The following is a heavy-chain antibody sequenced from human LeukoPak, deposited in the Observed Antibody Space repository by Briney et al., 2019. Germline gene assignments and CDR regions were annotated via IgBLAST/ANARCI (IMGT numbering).Heavy chain of an antibody. CDR2: ISAYNGNT. Sequence: ASVKVSCKASGYTFTSYDISWVRQAPGQGLEWMGWISAYNGNTNYAQKLQGRVTMTTDTSTITAYMELRSLRSDDTAVYYCARDGSSWPETHDPFDYWGQGTLVTVSS. J-gene: IGHJ4*02. V-gene: IGHV1-18*01. CDR3: ARDGSSWPETHDPFDY. CDR1: GYTFTSYD. D-gene: IGHD6-13*01.